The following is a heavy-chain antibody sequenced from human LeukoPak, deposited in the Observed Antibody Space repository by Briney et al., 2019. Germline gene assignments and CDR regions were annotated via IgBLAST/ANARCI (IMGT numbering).Heavy chain of an antibody. CDR2: INPIVGST. J-gene: IGHJ4*02. CDR1: GYTFTSYR. D-gene: IGHD6-13*01. CDR3: AREPDTAAGGPVYYFDY. V-gene: IGHV1-46*01. Sequence: ASVKVSCKASGYTFTSYRIHWVRQAPGQGLESIAIINPIVGSTDYAQKFQGRFTITRDTSTRTVYMELSSLRSEDTALYYCAREPDTAAGGPVYYFDYWGQGTLVTVSS.